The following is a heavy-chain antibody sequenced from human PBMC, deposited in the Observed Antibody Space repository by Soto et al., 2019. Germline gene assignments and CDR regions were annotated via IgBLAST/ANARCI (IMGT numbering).Heavy chain of an antibody. CDR1: GFTFSTYW. J-gene: IGHJ2*01. D-gene: IGHD5-18*01. CDR3: ARGGYGAWYLIS. V-gene: IGHV3-74*01. CDR2: IKGDGSST. Sequence: EVQLVESGGGLVQPGGSLRLSCAASGFTFSTYWMHWIRQGPGKGLVWVSRIKGDGSSTSYADSVKGRFTISRDNAKNTVYLQMNSLRAEDTAVYYCARGGYGAWYLISGAVAPWLLSPQ.